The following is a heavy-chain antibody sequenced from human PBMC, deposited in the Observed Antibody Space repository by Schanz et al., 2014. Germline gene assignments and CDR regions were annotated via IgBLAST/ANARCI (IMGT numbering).Heavy chain of an antibody. CDR1: GYTFISYF. Sequence: QVQLVQSGAEVKKPGASVKVSCKASGYTFISYFIHWVRQAPGQGLEWMGIINPTGGSTSYAQRFQGRVTVTRYTSTSTVSMELSSLRSEDTAVYDSALSVYGGYNSNPRRYWGQGTLVTVSS. V-gene: IGHV1-46*01. CDR2: INPTGGST. CDR3: ALSVYGGYNSNPRRY. J-gene: IGHJ4*02. D-gene: IGHD5-12*01.